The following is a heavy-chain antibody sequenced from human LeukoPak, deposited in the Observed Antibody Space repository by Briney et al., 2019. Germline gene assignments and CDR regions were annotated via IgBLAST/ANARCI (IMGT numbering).Heavy chain of an antibody. CDR2: INHSGST. V-gene: IGHV4-34*01. CDR1: GGSFSGYY. CDR3: ASLEGRSGSYYNFDY. D-gene: IGHD3-10*01. J-gene: IGHJ4*02. Sequence: SETLSLTCAVYGGSFSGYYWSWIRQPPGKRLEWIGEINHSGSTNYNPSLKSRVTISVDASKNQFSLKLSSVTAADTAVYYCASLEGRSGSYYNFDYWGQGTLVTVSS.